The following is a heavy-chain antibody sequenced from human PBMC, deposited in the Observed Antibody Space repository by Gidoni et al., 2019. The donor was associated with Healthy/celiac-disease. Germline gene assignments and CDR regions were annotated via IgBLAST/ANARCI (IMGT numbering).Heavy chain of an antibody. CDR1: GFTFDDYA. J-gene: IGHJ3*02. D-gene: IGHD5-12*01. CDR3: AREGEWATPGDAFDI. V-gene: IGHV3-9*01. Sequence: EVQLVESGGGLVQLGRSQRLSCAAPGFTFDDYAMHWVRQAPGKGLEWVSGISWNSGSIGYADSVKGRFTISRDNAKNSLYLQMNSLRAEDTALYYCAREGEWATPGDAFDIWGQGTMVTVSS. CDR2: ISWNSGSI.